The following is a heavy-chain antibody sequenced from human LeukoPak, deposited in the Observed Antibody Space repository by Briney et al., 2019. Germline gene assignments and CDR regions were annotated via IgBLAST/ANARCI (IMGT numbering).Heavy chain of an antibody. CDR3: ARSSGWLDY. J-gene: IGHJ4*02. V-gene: IGHV4-34*01. CDR1: GGSFSGYY. Sequence: SETLSLTCAVYGGSFSGYYWSWIRQPPGKGLEWIGEINHSGSTNYNPSLKSRVTISVDTSKNQFSLQLNSVTPEDTAVYYCARSSGWLDYWGQGTLVTVSS. CDR2: INHSGST. D-gene: IGHD6-19*01.